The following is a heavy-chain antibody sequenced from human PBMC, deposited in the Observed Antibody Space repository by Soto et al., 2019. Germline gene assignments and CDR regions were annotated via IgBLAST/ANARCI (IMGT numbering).Heavy chain of an antibody. CDR2: INSRANT. Sequence: EVQLLNPGGGLLRLGGSWDPPVEAYGFTFRTNALVWFPKLQGKGLEWVSTINSRANTYYADSVKGRFTISRDNSKNTLYLQMNSLRADDTAFYYCARDPWGTVTAAFDIWGQGTLVAVSS. CDR3: ARDPWGTVTAAFDI. D-gene: IGHD2-21*02. V-gene: IGHV3-23*01. J-gene: IGHJ3*02. CDR1: GFTFRTNA.